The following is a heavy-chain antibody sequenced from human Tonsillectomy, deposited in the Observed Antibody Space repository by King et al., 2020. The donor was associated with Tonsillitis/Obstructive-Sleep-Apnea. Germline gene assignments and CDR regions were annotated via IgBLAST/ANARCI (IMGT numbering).Heavy chain of an antibody. J-gene: IGHJ4*02. Sequence: QLVQSGAEVKKPGASVKVSCKASGYTFTGYYMHWVRQAPGQGLEWMGWINPNSGGTNYAQKFQGRVTMTRDTSISTAYMELSRLRSDDTAVYYCARDGNYYDSSEYFDYWGQGTLVTVSS. CDR1: GYTFTGYY. CDR3: ARDGNYYDSSEYFDY. D-gene: IGHD3-22*01. V-gene: IGHV1-2*02. CDR2: INPNSGGT.